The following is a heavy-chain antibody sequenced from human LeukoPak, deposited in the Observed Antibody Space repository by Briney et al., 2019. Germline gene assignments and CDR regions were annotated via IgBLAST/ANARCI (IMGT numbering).Heavy chain of an antibody. J-gene: IGHJ6*04. CDR2: INPNSGGT. V-gene: IGHV1-2*02. CDR1: GYTFTGYY. Sequence: ASVKVSCKASGYTFTGYYMHWVRQAPGHGLEWMGWINPNSGGTNYAQKFQGRVTMTRDTSISTAYMELSWLRSDDTAVYYCARDRAVAGTGAVDVWGKGTTVTVSS. D-gene: IGHD6-19*01. CDR3: ARDRAVAGTGAVDV.